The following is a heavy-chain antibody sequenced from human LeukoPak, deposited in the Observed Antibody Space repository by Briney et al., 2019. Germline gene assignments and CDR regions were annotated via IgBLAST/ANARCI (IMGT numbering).Heavy chain of an antibody. CDR2: ISRSGSTI. Sequence: GGALRLSCAASGFTFSSYEMNWVRQAPGKGLEWVSYISRSGSTIYFADSVKGRFTISRDNSKNTLYLQMHSLRAEDTAVYYCAKAKPPRNPLMVYAMRGYFDYWGKGTLVTVSS. D-gene: IGHD2-8*01. CDR1: GFTFSSYE. CDR3: AKAKPPRNPLMVYAMRGYFDY. V-gene: IGHV3-48*03. J-gene: IGHJ4*02.